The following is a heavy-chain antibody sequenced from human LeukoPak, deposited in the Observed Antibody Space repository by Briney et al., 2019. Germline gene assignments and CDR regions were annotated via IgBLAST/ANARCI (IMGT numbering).Heavy chain of an antibody. CDR1: GYTFTSYY. D-gene: IGHD3-22*01. Sequence: ASVKVSCKASGYTFTSYYLYWVRQAPGQGLEWMGLINPSGGRTRYAQKFQGRVTMTRDTSTSTVYMELSSLRSEDAAVYYCARGVHKFYYDRSGYQPYAFDIWGQGTMVTISS. CDR3: ARGVHKFYYDRSGYQPYAFDI. J-gene: IGHJ3*02. V-gene: IGHV1-46*01. CDR2: INPSGGRT.